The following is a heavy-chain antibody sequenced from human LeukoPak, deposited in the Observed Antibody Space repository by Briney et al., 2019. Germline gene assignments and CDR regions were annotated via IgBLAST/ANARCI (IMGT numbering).Heavy chain of an antibody. V-gene: IGHV4-38-2*02. J-gene: IGHJ4*02. CDR2: IHGSGTT. Sequence: SETLSLTCTVSGYSISSGHFWSWIRQPPGKGLEWIGSIHGSGTTYYDPPLRSRVSIPADTSKNHFSLELSSVTAADTAVYYCASVGGGSPYWGQGTLVTVSS. CDR3: ASVGGGSPY. D-gene: IGHD3-16*01. CDR1: GYSISSGHF.